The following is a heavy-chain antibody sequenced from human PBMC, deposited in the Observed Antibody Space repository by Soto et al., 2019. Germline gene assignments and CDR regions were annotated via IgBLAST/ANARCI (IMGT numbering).Heavy chain of an antibody. CDR1: GYTFTSYG. V-gene: IGHV1-18*01. CDR2: ISTYNGNS. Sequence: QGQLVQSGAEVKKPGASVKVSCKASGYTFTSYGISWVRQAPGQGLEWVGWISTYNGNSNYAQKYPGRVTMTTDTTTSTAYMEVGSLRSDDTAVYYCARIADCSTTSCSFPSRFHIRGYYYYYGLDVWGQGTTVTVSS. D-gene: IGHD2-2*01. CDR3: ARIADCSTTSCSFPSRFHIRGYYYYYGLDV. J-gene: IGHJ6*02.